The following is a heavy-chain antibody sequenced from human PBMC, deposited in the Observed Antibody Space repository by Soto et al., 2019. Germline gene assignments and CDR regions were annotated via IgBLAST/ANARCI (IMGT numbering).Heavy chain of an antibody. Sequence: QVHLVESGGGLVKPGGSLRLSCAASGFTFSDYYMSWIRQAPGRGLEWVSYMSSSGLSINYADSVKGRFTISRDNADNSLYLQMNSLRAEDTAVYYCARGGTWFGESYFTYWGQGTRVTVSS. V-gene: IGHV3-11*01. CDR1: GFTFSDYY. CDR3: ARGGTWFGESYFTY. CDR2: MSSSGLSI. D-gene: IGHD3-10*01. J-gene: IGHJ4*02.